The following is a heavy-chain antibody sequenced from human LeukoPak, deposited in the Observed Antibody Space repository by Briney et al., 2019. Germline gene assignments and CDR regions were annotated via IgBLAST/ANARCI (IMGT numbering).Heavy chain of an antibody. V-gene: IGHV4-39*07. CDR2: IYYSGST. CDR3: AREEVAATGDFDY. Sequence: SETLSLTSTVSGGSISRSRYYWRWTRHPPGKALEWIGCIYYSGSTYYNPSLKSRVTISLDTSKNQFSLKLSSVTAADTAVYYCAREEVAATGDFDYWGQGTLVTVPS. D-gene: IGHD2-15*01. J-gene: IGHJ4*02. CDR1: GGSISRSRYY.